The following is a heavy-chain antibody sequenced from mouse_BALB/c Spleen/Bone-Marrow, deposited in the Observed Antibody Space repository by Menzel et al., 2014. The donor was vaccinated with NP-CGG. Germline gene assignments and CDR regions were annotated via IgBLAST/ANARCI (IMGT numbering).Heavy chain of an antibody. J-gene: IGHJ2*01. V-gene: IGHV1-14*01. D-gene: IGHD3-2*01. CDR1: GYTFTSYV. CDR2: INPYNDGT. Sequence: EVKLMESGPELVKPGASVKMSCKASGYTFTSYVMHWVKQKPGQGLEWIGYINPYNDGTKYNEKFKGKATLTSDKSSSTAYMELSSLTSGDSAVYYRARPRQLGLPYYFDYWGQGTTLTVSS. CDR3: ARPRQLGLPYYFDY.